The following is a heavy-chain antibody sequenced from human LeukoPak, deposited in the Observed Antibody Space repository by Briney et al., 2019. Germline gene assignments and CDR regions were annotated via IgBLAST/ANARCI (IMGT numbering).Heavy chain of an antibody. CDR1: GFTFSNAW. Sequence: PGGSLRLSCAASGFTFSNAWMSWVRQAPGKGLEWVSAISGSGGSTYYADSVKGRFTISRDNSKNTLYLQMNSLRAEDTAVYYCAKDLYGYSYGYAFDYWGQGTLVTVSS. D-gene: IGHD5-18*01. CDR3: AKDLYGYSYGYAFDY. V-gene: IGHV3-23*01. CDR2: ISGSGGST. J-gene: IGHJ4*02.